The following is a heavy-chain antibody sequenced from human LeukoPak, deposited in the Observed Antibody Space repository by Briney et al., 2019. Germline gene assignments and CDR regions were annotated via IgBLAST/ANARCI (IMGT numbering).Heavy chain of an antibody. CDR1: GYTFTSFG. D-gene: IGHD3-22*01. CDR3: ARDKNHYDTRGDF. CDR2: ISPYNGNT. Sequence: ASVKVSCKASGYTFTSFGISWVRQAPRQGLEWMGWISPYNGNTNYPQKVQGRITVTTDTSTSTAYMELRSLRSDDTAVYYCARDKNHYDTRGDFWGQGTLDTVSS. J-gene: IGHJ4*02. V-gene: IGHV1-18*01.